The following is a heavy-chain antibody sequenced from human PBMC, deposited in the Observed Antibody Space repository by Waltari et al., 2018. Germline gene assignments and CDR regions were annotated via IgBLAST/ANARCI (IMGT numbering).Heavy chain of an antibody. CDR3: ARYGEVPPNYFFDF. J-gene: IGHJ4*01. Sequence: QVQLHQWGAGLLKPSETLSLTCAVSGESFSGYFWSWTRQPSGKGLEWLGAIHYDGSTNYKPSLKSRLSLSVDTTKKHFSLRLTSVTAADTGMYFCARYGEVPPNYFFDFWGQGIRVTVSS. CDR1: GESFSGYF. D-gene: IGHD2-21*01. CDR2: IHYDGST. V-gene: IGHV4-34*01.